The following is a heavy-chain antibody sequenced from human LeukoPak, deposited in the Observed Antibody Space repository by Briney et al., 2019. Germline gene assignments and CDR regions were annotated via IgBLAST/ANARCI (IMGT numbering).Heavy chain of an antibody. Sequence: GGSLRLSCAASGFTFSSYGMHWARQAPGKGLEWVAVISYDGSNKYYADSVKGRFTISSDNSKNTLYLQMNSLRPEDTAVYYCAEDAPGGDCYFDYWGQRTPVTVSS. V-gene: IGHV3-30*18. CDR1: GFTFSSYG. CDR2: ISYDGSNK. D-gene: IGHD2-21*02. J-gene: IGHJ4*03. CDR3: AEDAPGGDCYFDY.